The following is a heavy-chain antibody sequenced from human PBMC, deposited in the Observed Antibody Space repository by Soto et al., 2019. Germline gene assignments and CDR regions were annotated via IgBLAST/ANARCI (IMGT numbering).Heavy chain of an antibody. J-gene: IGHJ6*02. CDR3: ARGGEPLGYYGLDV. V-gene: IGHV4-61*01. Sequence: QVQLQESGPGLLKASETLSLTCSVSGGSVRSGNHFWNWIRQPPGRGLEWLGYMYYTGATNYNPSLKSRVSMSVDTSKDQFSLNLTSLTAADTAVYYCARGGEPLGYYGLDVWGQGTTVTVSS. CDR2: MYYTGAT. CDR1: GGSVRSGNHF.